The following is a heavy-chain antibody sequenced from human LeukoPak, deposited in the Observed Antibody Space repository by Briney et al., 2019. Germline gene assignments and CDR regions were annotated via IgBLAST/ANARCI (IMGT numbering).Heavy chain of an antibody. Sequence: ASVKVSCKASGYTFTSYAIHWVRQAPGQRLEWMGWISAGNGNTKYSQNFQGRVTFISNTSATTAFMELSSLRSEDAAVYYCARDSGSGSNDYWGQGTLVTVST. CDR3: ARDSGSGSNDY. V-gene: IGHV1-3*01. J-gene: IGHJ4*02. CDR1: GYTFTSYA. CDR2: ISAGNGNT. D-gene: IGHD1-26*01.